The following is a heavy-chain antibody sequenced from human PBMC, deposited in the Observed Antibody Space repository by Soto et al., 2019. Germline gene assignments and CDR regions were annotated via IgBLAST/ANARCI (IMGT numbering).Heavy chain of an antibody. J-gene: IGHJ3*02. CDR1: GFTFTLYS. Sequence: QVQLVQSGAEVKKPGASVKVSCRASGFTFTLYSMHWVRQAPGQRHEWMGWINGGSGKTKYSQKFQGRVTIARDTSAGTAYMEVSSLRSEDTAVYYCARYSGNYQDAFDIWGQGTMVTVS. V-gene: IGHV1-3*01. CDR3: ARYSGNYQDAFDI. CDR2: INGGSGKT. D-gene: IGHD1-26*01.